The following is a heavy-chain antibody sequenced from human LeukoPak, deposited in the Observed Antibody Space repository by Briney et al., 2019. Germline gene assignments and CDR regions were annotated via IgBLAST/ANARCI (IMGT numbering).Heavy chain of an antibody. CDR1: GFTFSSYA. CDR2: ISYDGSNQ. J-gene: IGHJ4*02. D-gene: IGHD3-10*01. CDR3: ARDYGSRLTKGYYLDY. V-gene: IGHV3-30*04. Sequence: PGGSLRLSCAASGFTFSSYAIHWVRQDPGKGLQWLGIISYDGSNQDYADSVKGRFTISRDNSKNTLYLQMSSLRGEDTAVYYCARDYGSRLTKGYYLDYWGQGTLVTVSS.